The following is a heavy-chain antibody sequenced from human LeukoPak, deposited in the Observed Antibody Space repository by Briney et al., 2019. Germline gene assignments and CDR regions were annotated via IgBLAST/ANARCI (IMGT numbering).Heavy chain of an antibody. D-gene: IGHD5-24*01. Sequence: ASVKVSCKASGYTFTSYDINWVRQATGQGLEWMGWMNPNSGNTGYAQKFQGRVTITRNTSISTAYMELSSLRSEDTAVYYRARGLRWLQSPYYFDYWGQGTLVTVSS. J-gene: IGHJ4*02. CDR2: MNPNSGNT. V-gene: IGHV1-8*03. CDR3: ARGLRWLQSPYYFDY. CDR1: GYTFTSYD.